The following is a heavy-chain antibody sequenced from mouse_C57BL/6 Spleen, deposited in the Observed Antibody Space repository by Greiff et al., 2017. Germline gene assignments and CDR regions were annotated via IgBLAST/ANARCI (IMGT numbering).Heavy chain of an antibody. J-gene: IGHJ3*01. V-gene: IGHV1-54*01. CDR3: AREGGSSYFAY. Sequence: VQLQQSGAELVRPGTSVKVSCKASGYAFTNYLIEWVKQRPGQGLEWIGVINPGSGGTNYNEKFKGKATLTADKSYSTAYMPLSSLTSEDSAVYFCAREGGSSYFAYWGQGTLVTVSA. CDR1: GYAFTNYL. D-gene: IGHD1-1*01. CDR2: INPGSGGT.